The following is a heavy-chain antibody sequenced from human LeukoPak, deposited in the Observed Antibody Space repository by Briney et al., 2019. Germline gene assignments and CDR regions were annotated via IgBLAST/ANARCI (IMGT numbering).Heavy chain of an antibody. D-gene: IGHD6-13*01. J-gene: IGHJ4*02. CDR2: INRDGSDT. Sequence: GGSLRLSCAASGFTFSGYWMSWVRQAPGKGLEWVANINRDGSDTQYVDSVKGRFTISRNNANNSLYLQMNSLRAEDTAVYYCARFSRSSSDYWGQGSLVTVSS. CDR1: GFTFSGYW. V-gene: IGHV3-7*01. CDR3: ARFSRSSSDY.